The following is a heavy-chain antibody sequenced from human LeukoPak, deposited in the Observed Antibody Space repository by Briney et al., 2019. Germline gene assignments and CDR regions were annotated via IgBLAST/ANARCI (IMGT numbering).Heavy chain of an antibody. D-gene: IGHD6-13*01. Sequence: GGSLRLSCAASGFSFSSYSMNWVRQAPGKGLKWVSSICSSSSYINYADSGKGRLTISRDNAKNSLYLQMNSLRAEGTAVYYCARDSGYSSSCDTEFDYWGQGTLVTVSS. CDR2: ICSSSSYI. CDR3: ARDSGYSSSCDTEFDY. J-gene: IGHJ4*02. CDR1: GFSFSSYS. V-gene: IGHV3-21*01.